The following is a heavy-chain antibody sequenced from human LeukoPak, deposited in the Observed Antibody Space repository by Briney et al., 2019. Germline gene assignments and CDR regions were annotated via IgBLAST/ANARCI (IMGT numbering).Heavy chain of an antibody. CDR2: INHSGST. CDR1: GGSFSGYY. J-gene: IGHJ4*02. Sequence: PSETLSLTCAVYGGSFSGYYWSWIRQPPGKGLEWIGEINHSGSTNYNPSLKSRVTISVDTSKNQFSLKLSSVTAADTAVYYCARDGSAPLGYWGQGTLVTVSS. CDR3: ARDGSAPLGY. V-gene: IGHV4-34*01. D-gene: IGHD1-26*01.